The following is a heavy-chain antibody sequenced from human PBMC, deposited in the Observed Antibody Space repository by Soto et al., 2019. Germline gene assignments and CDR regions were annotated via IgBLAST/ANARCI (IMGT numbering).Heavy chain of an antibody. D-gene: IGHD5-18*01. CDR2: VISASGSV. V-gene: IGHV1-69*06. CDR3: AIVGSRDAYNYVLDH. CDR1: GRIFSSFP. J-gene: IGHJ1*01. Sequence: QVQVVQSGAEVKKPGSSVKISCKASGRIFSSFPTSWVRQVPGQGLEWVGGVISASGSVTYAPKFQGRVTITAVNSAGIGYMEVTSLTSEDTAIYYCAIVGSRDAYNYVLDHWGPGTMVTVSS.